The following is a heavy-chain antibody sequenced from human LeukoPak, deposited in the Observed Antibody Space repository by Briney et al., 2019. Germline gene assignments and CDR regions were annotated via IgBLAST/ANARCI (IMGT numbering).Heavy chain of an antibody. CDR1: GFTFSSYA. CDR2: ISGSGGST. V-gene: IGHV3-23*01. Sequence: GGSLRLSCAASGFTFSSYAMSWVRQAPGKGLEWVSAISGSGGSTYYADSVKGRFTISRENSKNTLYLQMNSLRAEDTTVYYCAKGSPLWFGGHQWAFDIWGQGTMVTVSS. D-gene: IGHD3-10*01. CDR3: AKGSPLWFGGHQWAFDI. J-gene: IGHJ3*02.